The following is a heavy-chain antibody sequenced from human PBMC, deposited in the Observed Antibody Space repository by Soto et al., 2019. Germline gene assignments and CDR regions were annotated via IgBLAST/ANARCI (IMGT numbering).Heavy chain of an antibody. V-gene: IGHV3-7*05. CDR3: ARNWVDTAMVYYYYYGMDV. CDR1: SYW. D-gene: IGHD5-18*01. Sequence: SYWMSWVRQAPGKGLEWVANIKQDGSEKYYVDSVKGRFTISRDNAKNSLYLQMNSLRAEDTAVYYCARNWVDTAMVYYYYYGMDVWGQGTTVTVSS. J-gene: IGHJ6*02. CDR2: IKQDGSEK.